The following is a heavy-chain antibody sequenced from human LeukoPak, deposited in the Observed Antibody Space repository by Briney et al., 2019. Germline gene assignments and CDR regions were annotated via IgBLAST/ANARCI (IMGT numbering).Heavy chain of an antibody. V-gene: IGHV3-33*05. CDR2: ISYDGTNK. D-gene: IGHD6-13*01. Sequence: GGSLILSCAASGFPFSSYGMHWVRQAPGKGLEWVSFISYDGTNKYYADSVKGRFTISRDNSKNTLYLQMNSLRGDDTGMYFCAKDSSTSNYYYGLDVWGQGTTVTVSS. CDR1: GFPFSSYG. CDR3: AKDSSTSNYYYGLDV. J-gene: IGHJ6*02.